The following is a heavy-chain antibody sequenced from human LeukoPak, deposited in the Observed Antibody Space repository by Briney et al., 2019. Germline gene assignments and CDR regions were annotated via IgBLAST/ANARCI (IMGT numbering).Heavy chain of an antibody. J-gene: IGHJ3*02. V-gene: IGHV4-4*07. CDR3: ARDPHYYGSGSYNAFDI. Sequence: SETLSLICTVSGGSISSYYWSWIRQPAGKGLEWIGRIYTSGSTNYNPSLKSRVTMSVDTSKNQFSLKLSSVTAADTAVYYCARDPHYYGSGSYNAFDIWGQGTMVTVSS. CDR1: GGSISSYY. CDR2: IYTSGST. D-gene: IGHD3-10*01.